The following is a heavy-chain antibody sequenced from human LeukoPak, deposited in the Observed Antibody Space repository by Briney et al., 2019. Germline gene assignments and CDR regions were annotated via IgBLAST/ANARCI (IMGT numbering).Heavy chain of an antibody. CDR2: IYPGGSDI. V-gene: IGHV5-51*01. Sequence: GESLKISCKGSGYSFTGYWIGWVRQMPGKGLEWMGIIYPGGSDIKYSPSFQGQVTISVDKSMATAYLQWSSLKASDTAMYYCARHVPYNTWNYFGYWGQGTLVTVSS. CDR1: GYSFTGYW. J-gene: IGHJ4*02. D-gene: IGHD1-20*01. CDR3: ARHVPYNTWNYFGY.